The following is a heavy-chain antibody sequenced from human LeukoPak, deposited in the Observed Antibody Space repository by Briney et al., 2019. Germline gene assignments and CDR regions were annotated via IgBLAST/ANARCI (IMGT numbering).Heavy chain of an antibody. CDR2: IYPGDSDT. Sequence: GESLKISCKGSGYSFSTYWIGWVRQMPGKAQEWMGIIYPGDSDTRYSPSFQGQVTISADKSISTAYLQWSSLKASDTAMYYCARYDSSGSTIDYWGQGTLVTVSS. CDR3: ARYDSSGSTIDY. J-gene: IGHJ4*02. CDR1: GYSFSTYW. V-gene: IGHV5-51*01. D-gene: IGHD3-22*01.